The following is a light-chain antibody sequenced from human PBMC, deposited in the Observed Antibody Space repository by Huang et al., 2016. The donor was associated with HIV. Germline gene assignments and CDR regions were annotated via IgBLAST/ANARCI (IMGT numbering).Light chain of an antibody. J-gene: IGKJ4*01. CDR2: DST. CDR1: QDINKY. V-gene: IGKV1-33*01. Sequence: DIQMTQSQSSLSASVGDRVTITCQASQDINKYLAWYHQKPGKAPKLLIYDSTKWGTGVPSKFNGSGAGTTVTFTISSRQPEDITTYYCQQYHALPVTFGGGPKVEIK. CDR3: QQYHALPVT.